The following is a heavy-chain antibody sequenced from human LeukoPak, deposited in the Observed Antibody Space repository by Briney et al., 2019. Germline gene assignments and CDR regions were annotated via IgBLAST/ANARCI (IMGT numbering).Heavy chain of an antibody. CDR3: ARRIAAAAAPYYFDY. J-gene: IGHJ4*02. V-gene: IGHV3-74*01. CDR2: INSDGSST. Sequence: PGGSLRLSCAASGFTFSSYWMNWVRQAPGKGLLWVSRINSDGSSTSYADSVKGRFTISRDNAKNTLYLQMNSLRAEDTAVYYCARRIAAAAAPYYFDYWGQGTLVTVSS. CDR1: GFTFSSYW. D-gene: IGHD6-13*01.